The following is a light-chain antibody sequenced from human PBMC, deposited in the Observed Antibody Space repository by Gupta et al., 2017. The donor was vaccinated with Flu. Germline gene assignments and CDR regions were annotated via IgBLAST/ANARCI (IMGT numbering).Light chain of an antibody. CDR1: QNINNF. V-gene: IGKV1-39*01. J-gene: IGKJ1*01. CDR2: AAS. CDR3: QQRDSFPRT. Sequence: PSSLSASVGDRVTITCRASQNINNFLNWYLQKPGTAPKLLIFAASTVQSGVPSRFSGSGSGTDFTLTISRLQPEDFATYYCQQRDSFPRTFGQGTKVEIK.